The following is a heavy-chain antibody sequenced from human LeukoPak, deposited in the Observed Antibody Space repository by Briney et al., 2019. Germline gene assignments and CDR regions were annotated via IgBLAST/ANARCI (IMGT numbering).Heavy chain of an antibody. D-gene: IGHD5/OR15-5a*01. CDR2: ISGGGTTI. CDR1: GFTFSNFW. CDR3: AREGVYLYYFDY. Sequence: PGGSLRLSCIGSGFTFSNFWMNWVRQASGKGLEWVSYISGGGTTIYYADSVKGRFTISRDNAENSLYLQMTSLRAEDTAVYHCAREGVYLYYFDYWGQGTLVTVSS. V-gene: IGHV3-48*04. J-gene: IGHJ4*02.